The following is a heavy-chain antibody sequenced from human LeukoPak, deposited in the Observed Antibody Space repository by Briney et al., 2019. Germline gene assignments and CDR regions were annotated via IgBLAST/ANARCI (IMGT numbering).Heavy chain of an antibody. CDR2: ITSSGTYK. CDR3: AELGITMIGGV. D-gene: IGHD3-10*02. V-gene: IGHV3-21*01. Sequence: GGSLRLSCAASGFTFSSYSMNWVRQAPGKGLEWVSCITSSGTYKNYADSVKGRFTISRDNAKNSLYLQMNSLRAEDTAVYYCAELGITMIGGVWGKGTTVTISS. J-gene: IGHJ6*04. CDR1: GFTFSSYS.